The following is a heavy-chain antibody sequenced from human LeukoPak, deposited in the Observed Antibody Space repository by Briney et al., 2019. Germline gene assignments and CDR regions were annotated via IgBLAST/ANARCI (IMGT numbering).Heavy chain of an antibody. CDR3: ARVLGYITGTTLNYYYGMDV. CDR2: IYYTGST. CDR1: GGSVSSGSYY. D-gene: IGHD1-20*01. Sequence: SETLSLTCTVSGGSVSSGSYYWSWIRQPPGKGLEWIGYIYYTGSTNCNPSLKSRVTISVDTSKNQFSLKLSSVTAADTAVYYCARVLGYITGTTLNYYYGMDVWGQGTTVTVSS. V-gene: IGHV4-61*01. J-gene: IGHJ6*02.